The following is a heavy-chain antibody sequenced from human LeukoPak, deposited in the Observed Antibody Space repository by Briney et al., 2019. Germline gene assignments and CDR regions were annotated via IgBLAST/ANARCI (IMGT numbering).Heavy chain of an antibody. Sequence: PSETLSLTCTVSGGSISSHYWSWIRQPPGKGLEWIGYIYYSGSTNYNPSLKSRVTISVDTSKNQFSLKLSSVTAADTAVYYCAGVSYDRPLYYFDYWGQGTLVTVSS. D-gene: IGHD3-22*01. CDR1: GGSISSHY. J-gene: IGHJ4*02. V-gene: IGHV4-59*11. CDR2: IYYSGST. CDR3: AGVSYDRPLYYFDY.